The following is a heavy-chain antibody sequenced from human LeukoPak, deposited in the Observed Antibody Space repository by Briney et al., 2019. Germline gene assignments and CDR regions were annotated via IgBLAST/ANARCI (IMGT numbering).Heavy chain of an antibody. CDR1: GGFFSGHY. Sequence: PSDTLSLTCALWGGFFSGHYWRGLPHPPGKGLEWIGENNHSGSTNLSPSLKSRVTISVDTSKNQFSLKLSSVTAADTAVYYCARGRGGYALYYYYYMDVWGKGTTVTVSS. CDR3: ARGRGGYALYYYYYMDV. D-gene: IGHD5-12*01. J-gene: IGHJ6*03. V-gene: IGHV4-34*01. CDR2: NNHSGST.